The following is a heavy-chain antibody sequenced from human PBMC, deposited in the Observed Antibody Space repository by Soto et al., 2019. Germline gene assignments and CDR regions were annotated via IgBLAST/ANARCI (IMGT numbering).Heavy chain of an antibody. CDR2: IYHSGSP. Sequence: QVQLQESGPGLVKPSGTLSLTCAVSGGSISSSNWWSWVRQPPGKGLEWIGEIYHSGSPHYNPSLKSRVSISVDKSKNQFSLKLSSVTAADTAVYYCATTMVRGVSFDYWGQGTLVTVSS. V-gene: IGHV4-4*02. CDR1: GGSISSSNW. D-gene: IGHD3-10*01. CDR3: ATTMVRGVSFDY. J-gene: IGHJ4*02.